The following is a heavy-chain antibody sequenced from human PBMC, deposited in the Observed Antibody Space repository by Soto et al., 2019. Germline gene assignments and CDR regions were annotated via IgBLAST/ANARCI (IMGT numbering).Heavy chain of an antibody. Sequence: QLQLQESGPGLVKPSETLSLTCTVSGGSISSSSYYWGWIRQPPGKGLEWIGSIYYSGSTDYNPSLMSRVTISVDTSKAQISRKQSSVTAADTAVYYCARQSLGGGDFQRWGQGTLVTVSS. CDR3: ARQSLGGGDFQR. CDR1: GGSISSSSYY. V-gene: IGHV4-39*01. J-gene: IGHJ1*01. D-gene: IGHD2-15*01. CDR2: IYYSGST.